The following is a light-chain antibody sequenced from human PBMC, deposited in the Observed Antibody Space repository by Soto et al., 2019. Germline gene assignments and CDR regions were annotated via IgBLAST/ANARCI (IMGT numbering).Light chain of an antibody. CDR2: DVS. Sequence: QSALTQPATVSGSPGQSSTISCTGTSSEVGGYNYVSWYQQHPGKAPKLMIYDVSNRPSGVSNRFSGSKSGNTASLTISGLQAEDEADYYCSSYTSSSTPVVFGGGTKLTVL. CDR3: SSYTSSSTPVV. J-gene: IGLJ2*01. CDR1: SSEVGGYNY. V-gene: IGLV2-14*01.